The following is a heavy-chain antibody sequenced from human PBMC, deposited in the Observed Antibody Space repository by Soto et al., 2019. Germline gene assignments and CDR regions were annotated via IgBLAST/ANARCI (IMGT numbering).Heavy chain of an antibody. CDR3: AREKDTGGYDVSSYYYYYGMDV. V-gene: IGHV3-7*01. D-gene: IGHD5-12*01. Sequence: GGSLRLSCAASGFTFSSYWMSWVRQAPGKGLEWVANIKQDGSEKYYVDSVKGRFTISRDTAKNSLYLQMNSLRAEDTAVYYCAREKDTGGYDVSSYYYYYGMDVWGQGTTVTVSS. J-gene: IGHJ6*02. CDR2: IKQDGSEK. CDR1: GFTFSSYW.